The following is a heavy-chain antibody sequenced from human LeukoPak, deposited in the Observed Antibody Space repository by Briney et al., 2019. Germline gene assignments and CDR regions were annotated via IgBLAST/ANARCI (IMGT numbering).Heavy chain of an antibody. CDR3: ARGMGVLVPAAT. D-gene: IGHD2-2*01. Sequence: ASVKVSCKASGYTFIAYYMHWVRQAPGQGLEWMGWINPNSGGTNYAQKFQGRVTMTRDTSISTAYMDLSRLRSDDTAVYYCARGMGVLVPAATWGQGTLVTVSS. CDR2: INPNSGGT. V-gene: IGHV1-2*02. J-gene: IGHJ5*02. CDR1: GYTFIAYY.